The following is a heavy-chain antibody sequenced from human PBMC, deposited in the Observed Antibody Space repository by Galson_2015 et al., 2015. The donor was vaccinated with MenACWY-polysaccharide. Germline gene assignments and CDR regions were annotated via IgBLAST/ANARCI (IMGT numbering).Heavy chain of an antibody. V-gene: IGHV3-7*01. D-gene: IGHD5-24*01. CDR3: ATAPSLHVGQH. CDR2: IKQDGSEK. J-gene: IGHJ1*01. Sequence: SLRLSCAASGFTFSSSWMHWVRQAPGKGLEWVANIKQDGSEKYYVDSVKGRFTISRGNAENSLYLQMNSLRAEDTAVYYCATAPSLHVGQHWGQGTLVIVSS. CDR1: GFTFSSSW.